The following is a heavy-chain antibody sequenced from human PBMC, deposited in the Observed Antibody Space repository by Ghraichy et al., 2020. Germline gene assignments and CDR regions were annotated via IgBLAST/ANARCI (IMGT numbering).Heavy chain of an antibody. CDR3: ARSPSGYDSFYYYYYYMDV. Sequence: SETLSLTCTVSGGSISSYYWSWIRQPPGKGLEWIGYIYYSGSTNYNPSLKSRVTISVDTSKNQFSLKLSSVTAADTAVYYCARSPSGYDSFYYYYYYMDVWGKGTTVTVSS. D-gene: IGHD5-12*01. J-gene: IGHJ6*03. V-gene: IGHV4-59*01. CDR2: IYYSGST. CDR1: GGSISSYY.